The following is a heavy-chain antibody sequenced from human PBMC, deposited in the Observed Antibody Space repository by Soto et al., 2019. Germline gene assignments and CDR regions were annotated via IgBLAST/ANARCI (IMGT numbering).Heavy chain of an antibody. CDR2: IYHSGST. D-gene: IGHD3-10*01. J-gene: IGHJ5*02. CDR1: GYSISSGYY. Sequence: SETLSLTCAVSGYSISSGYYWGWIRQPPGKGLEWIGSIYHSGSTYYNPSLKSRVTISVDTSKNQFSLKLSSVTAADTAVYYCARGRFGELFNWFDPWAREPWSPSPQ. V-gene: IGHV4-38-2*01. CDR3: ARGRFGELFNWFDP.